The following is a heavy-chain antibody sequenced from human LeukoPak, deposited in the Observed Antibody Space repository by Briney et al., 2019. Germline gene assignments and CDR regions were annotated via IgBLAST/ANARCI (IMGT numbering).Heavy chain of an antibody. V-gene: IGHV4-34*01. CDR2: VDHTGST. J-gene: IGHJ4*01. CDR3: ASGWSRDYDY. D-gene: IGHD2-8*02. CDR1: GGSFSGYY. Sequence: SETLSLTCAVSGGSFSGYYWSWIRQPPGGGLEWIGEVDHTGSTNYNPSLKSRVTISLDTSKNQFFLTLTSIIVADTAAYYCASGWSRDYDYWGHGILVTVSS.